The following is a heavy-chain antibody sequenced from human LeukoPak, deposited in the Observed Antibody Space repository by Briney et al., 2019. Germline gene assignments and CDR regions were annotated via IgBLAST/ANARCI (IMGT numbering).Heavy chain of an antibody. J-gene: IGHJ4*02. CDR1: GFTFSSYG. V-gene: IGHV3-33*01. CDR2: IWHDGSNK. Sequence: GRSLRLSCAASGFTFSSYGMHWVRQAPGKGLEWVAVIWHDGSNKYYADSVKGRFTISRDNSKNTLYLQMNSLRAEDTAVYYCARVSRIITTGTTEGPFDYWGQGTLVTVSS. D-gene: IGHD1-7*01. CDR3: ARVSRIITTGTTEGPFDY.